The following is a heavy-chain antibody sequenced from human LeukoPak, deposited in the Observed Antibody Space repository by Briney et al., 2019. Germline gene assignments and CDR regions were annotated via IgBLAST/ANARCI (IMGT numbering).Heavy chain of an antibody. CDR1: GGSISSYY. J-gene: IGHJ5*02. CDR3: AREIEQWLPKSNWFDP. V-gene: IGHV4-59*01. CDR2: IYYSGST. D-gene: IGHD3-22*01. Sequence: SETLSLTCTVSGGSISSYYWSWIRQPPGKGLEWIGYIYYSGSTNYNPSLKSRVTISVDTSKNQFSLKLSSVTAADTAVYYCAREIEQWLPKSNWFDPWGQGTLVTVSS.